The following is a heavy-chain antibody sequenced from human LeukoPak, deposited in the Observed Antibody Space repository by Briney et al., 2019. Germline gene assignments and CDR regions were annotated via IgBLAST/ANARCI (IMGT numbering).Heavy chain of an antibody. Sequence: GGSLRPSCAASGFTFSNAWMSWVRQAPGKGLEWVGRIKSKTDGGTTDYAAPVKGRFTISRDDSKNTLYLQMNSLKTEDTAVYYCATYRLDYHTNSGVDYWGQGTLVTVSS. V-gene: IGHV3-15*01. CDR2: IKSKTDGGTT. CDR1: GFTFSNAW. D-gene: IGHD4-23*01. CDR3: ATYRLDYHTNSGVDY. J-gene: IGHJ4*02.